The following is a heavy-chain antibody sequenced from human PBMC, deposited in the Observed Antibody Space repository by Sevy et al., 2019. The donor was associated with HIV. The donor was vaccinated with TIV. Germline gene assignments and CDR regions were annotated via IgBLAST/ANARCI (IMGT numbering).Heavy chain of an antibody. CDR1: GLTVISNF. D-gene: IGHD3-22*01. CDR2: INPDGSIT. CDR3: AKAGYYYDSSGYNWFDP. Sequence: GGSLRLSCATSGLTVISNFLNWVRQAPGKGLVWVSRINPDGSITSYADAVKGRFTISRDNAKNTLYLQMNSLRAEDTAVYYCAKAGYYYDSSGYNWFDPWGQGTLVTVSS. V-gene: IGHV3-74*01. J-gene: IGHJ5*02.